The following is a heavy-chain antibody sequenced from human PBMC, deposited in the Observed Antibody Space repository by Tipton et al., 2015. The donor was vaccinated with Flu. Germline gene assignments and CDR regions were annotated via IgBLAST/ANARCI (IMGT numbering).Heavy chain of an antibody. V-gene: IGHV4-59*01. D-gene: IGHD6-13*01. CDR3: ASSPVLAAAGTTRAYWFDP. Sequence: TLSLTCTVSGGSISSYYWSWIRQPPGKGLEWIEYIYYSGSTNYNPSLKSRVTISVDTSKNQFSLKLSSVTAADTAVYYCASSPVLAAAGTTRAYWFDPWGQGTLVTVSS. CDR1: GGSISSYY. J-gene: IGHJ5*02. CDR2: IYYSGST.